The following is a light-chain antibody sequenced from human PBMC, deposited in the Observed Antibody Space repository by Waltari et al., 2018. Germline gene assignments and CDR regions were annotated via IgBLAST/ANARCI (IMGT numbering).Light chain of an antibody. CDR1: SSDVGGYNY. Sequence: QSALTQPASVSGSPGQSITISCTGTSSDVGGYNYVCWYQQHPGKAPKFMIYDVSQRPSGVSNRFSGSKSGNTASLTISGLQAEDEADYYCSSYTSNNIWVFGGGTKLTVL. CDR2: DVS. CDR3: SSYTSNNIWV. J-gene: IGLJ3*02. V-gene: IGLV2-14*01.